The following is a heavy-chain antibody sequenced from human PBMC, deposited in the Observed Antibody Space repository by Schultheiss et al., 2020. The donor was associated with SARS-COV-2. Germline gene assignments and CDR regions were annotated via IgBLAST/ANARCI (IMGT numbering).Heavy chain of an antibody. CDR2: IYYSGST. V-gene: IGHV4-39*07. Sequence: SETLSLTCTVSGGSISSGSYYWGWIRQPPGKGLEWIGSIYYSGSTYYNPSLKSRVTISVDTSKNQFSLKLSSVTAADTAVYYCARNRRMAADYWGQGTLVTVSS. D-gene: IGHD5-24*01. J-gene: IGHJ4*02. CDR1: GGSISSGSYY. CDR3: ARNRRMAADY.